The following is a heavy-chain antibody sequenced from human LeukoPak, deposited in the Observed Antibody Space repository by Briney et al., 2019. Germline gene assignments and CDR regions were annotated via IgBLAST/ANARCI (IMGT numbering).Heavy chain of an antibody. CDR3: ARDYTTAVAGKLLGY. V-gene: IGHV3-74*01. D-gene: IGHD6-19*01. CDR2: INSDGSST. CDR1: GFTFSSYG. Sequence: GGSLRLSCAASGFTFSSYGMHWVRQAPGKGLVWVSRINSDGSSTNDADSVKGRFTISRDNAKNTLYLQMNSLRVEDTAVYYCARDYTTAVAGKLLGYWGQGTLVTVSS. J-gene: IGHJ4*02.